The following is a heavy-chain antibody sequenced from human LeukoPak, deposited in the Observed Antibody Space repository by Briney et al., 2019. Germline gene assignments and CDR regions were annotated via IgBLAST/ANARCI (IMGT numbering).Heavy chain of an antibody. CDR1: GGSISSSNYY. D-gene: IGHD3-3*01. CDR2: NYYSGSA. Sequence: SETLSLTCTVSGGSISSSNYYWGWIRQSPGKGLEWIGHNYYSGSAYYNPSLKSLVTICVHTSKNQFSLKLSSVNAADTAVYYCAGLPDYDFWSRMMAFDIWGQGTMVTVSS. J-gene: IGHJ3*02. V-gene: IGHV4-39*01. CDR3: AGLPDYDFWSRMMAFDI.